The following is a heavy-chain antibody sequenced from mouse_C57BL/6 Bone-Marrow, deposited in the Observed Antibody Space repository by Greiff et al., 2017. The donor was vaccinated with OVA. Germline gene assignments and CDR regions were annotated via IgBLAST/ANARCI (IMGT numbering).Heavy chain of an antibody. D-gene: IGHD1-1*01. Sequence: VQLQQSGPELVKPGASVKISCKASGYSFTDYNMDWVKQSNGKSLEWIGVINPNYGTTSYNQKFKGKATLTVDQSSSTAYMMLNSLTSEDSAFYYCAFYYGSSYRYFDVWGTGTTVTVSS. CDR2: INPNYGTT. J-gene: IGHJ1*03. CDR3: AFYYGSSYRYFDV. CDR1: GYSFTDYN. V-gene: IGHV1-39*01.